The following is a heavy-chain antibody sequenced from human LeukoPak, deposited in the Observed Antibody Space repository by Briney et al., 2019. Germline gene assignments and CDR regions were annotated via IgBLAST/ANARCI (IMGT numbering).Heavy chain of an antibody. D-gene: IGHD3-22*01. Sequence: ASVKVSCKASGYTFTGYYMHWVRQAPGQGLEWMGRINPNSGDTNYAQKFQGRVTMTRDTSISTAYMELSRLRSDDTAVYYCARARRVYYYDSSGSISPWGQGTLVTVSS. V-gene: IGHV1-2*06. CDR2: INPNSGDT. CDR1: GYTFTGYY. CDR3: ARARRVYYYDSSGSISP. J-gene: IGHJ5*02.